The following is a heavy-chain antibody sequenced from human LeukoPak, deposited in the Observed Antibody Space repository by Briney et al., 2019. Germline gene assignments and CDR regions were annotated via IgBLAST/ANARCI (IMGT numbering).Heavy chain of an antibody. CDR2: ISAYNGNT. V-gene: IGHV1-18*01. Sequence: ASVKVSCKASGYTFTSYGIIWVRQAPGQGLEWMGWISAYNGNTNYAQKLQGRVTMTTDTSTSTAYMELRSLRSDDTAVYYCARHDTGYSSSWYDYWGQGTLVTVSS. CDR1: GYTFTSYG. J-gene: IGHJ4*02. CDR3: ARHDTGYSSSWYDY. D-gene: IGHD6-13*01.